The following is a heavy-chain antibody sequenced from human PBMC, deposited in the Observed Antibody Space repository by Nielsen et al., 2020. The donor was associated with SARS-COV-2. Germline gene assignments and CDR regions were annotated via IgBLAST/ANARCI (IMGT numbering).Heavy chain of an antibody. CDR2: ISSSSSYI. CDR1: GFTFSSYS. D-gene: IGHD3-22*01. Sequence: GESLKISCAASGFTFSSYSMNWVRQAPGKGLEWVSSISSSSSYIYYADSVKGRFTISRDNAKNSLYLQMNSLRAEDTAVYYCARGYDSSGYYPSYYYYYGMDVWGQGTTVTVSS. CDR3: ARGYDSSGYYPSYYYYYGMDV. V-gene: IGHV3-21*01. J-gene: IGHJ6*02.